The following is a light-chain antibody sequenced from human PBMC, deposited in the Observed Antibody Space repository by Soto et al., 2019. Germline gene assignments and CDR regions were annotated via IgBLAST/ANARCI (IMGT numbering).Light chain of an antibody. CDR2: GAS. V-gene: IGKV3-15*01. J-gene: IGKJ1*01. CDR1: QSVSSN. Sequence: EIVMTQSPATLSVSPGERATLSCRASQSVSSNLAWYQQKPGQAPRLLIYGASTRATGIPARFSGSGSGTEFTLTISNLQSEDFAVYYCQQHNNWPPWTFGQGTKVEIK. CDR3: QQHNNWPPWT.